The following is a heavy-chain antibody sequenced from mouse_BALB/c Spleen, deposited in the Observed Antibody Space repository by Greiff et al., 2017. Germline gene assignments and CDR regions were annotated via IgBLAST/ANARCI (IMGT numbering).Heavy chain of an antibody. V-gene: IGHV1-69*02. D-gene: IGHD1-2*01. Sequence: VQLKQPGAELVRPGASVKLSCKASGYTFTSYWINWVKQRPGQGLEWIGNIYPSDSYTNYNQKFKDKATLTVDKSSSTAYMQLSSPTSEDSAVYYCTTTATSYAMDYWGQGTSVTVSS. J-gene: IGHJ4*01. CDR2: IYPSDSYT. CDR3: TTTATSYAMDY. CDR1: GYTFTSYW.